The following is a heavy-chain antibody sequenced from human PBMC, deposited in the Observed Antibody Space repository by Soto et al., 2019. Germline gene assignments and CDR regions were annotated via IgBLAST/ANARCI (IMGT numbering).Heavy chain of an antibody. V-gene: IGHV1-58*01. D-gene: IGHD2-2*01. J-gene: IGHJ6*02. CDR2: IVVGSGNT. CDR3: AAGRGHCSSTSCYDMAYYYGMDV. Sequence: QMQLVQSGPEVKKPGTSVKVSCKASGFTFTSSAVQWVRQARGQRLEWIGWIVVGSGNTNYAQKFQERVTITRDMSTSTAYMELGSLRSEDTAVYYCAAGRGHCSSTSCYDMAYYYGMDVWGQGTTVTVSS. CDR1: GFTFTSSA.